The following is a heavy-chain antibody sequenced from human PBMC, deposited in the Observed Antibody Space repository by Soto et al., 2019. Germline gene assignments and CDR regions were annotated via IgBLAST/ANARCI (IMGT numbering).Heavy chain of an antibody. CDR1: GFTVSSNY. CDR2: IYSGGST. CDR3: ARARYDSSGYYFDY. V-gene: IGHV3-66*01. J-gene: IGHJ4*02. D-gene: IGHD3-22*01. Sequence: GGSLRLSCAASGFTVSSNYMSWVRQAPGKGLEWVSVIYSGGSTYYADSVKGRFTISRDNSKNPLYLQMNSLRAEDTAVYYCARARYDSSGYYFDYWGQGALVTVSS.